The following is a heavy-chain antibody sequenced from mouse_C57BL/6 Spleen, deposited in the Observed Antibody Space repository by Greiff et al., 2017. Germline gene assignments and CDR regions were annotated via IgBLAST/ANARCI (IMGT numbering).Heavy chain of an antibody. D-gene: IGHD2-1*01. V-gene: IGHV1-55*01. J-gene: IGHJ4*01. CDR1: GYTFTRYW. Sequence: QVQLQQPGAELVKPGASVKMSCKASGYTFTRYWITWVKQRPGQGLEWIGDIYPGSGSTNYNEKFKSKATLTVDTSSSTAYMQLSSLTSEDSAVYYCARRDYGKAMDYWGQGTSVTVSS. CDR2: IYPGSGST. CDR3: ARRDYGKAMDY.